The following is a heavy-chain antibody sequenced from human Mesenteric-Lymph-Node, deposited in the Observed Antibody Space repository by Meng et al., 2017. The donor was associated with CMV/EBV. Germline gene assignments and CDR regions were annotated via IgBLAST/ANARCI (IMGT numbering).Heavy chain of an antibody. CDR1: GFSFSGSA. V-gene: IGHV3-73*01. D-gene: IGHD2-15*01. Sequence: GGSLRLSCAASGFSFSGSAMHWVRQASGKGLEWVGRIRSKTNNYATGYAASVEGRFTISRDDSKNTAYLQMNSLKIEDTAVYYCIRHGDDYGGYCSGGSCYSGNYWGQGTLVTVSS. CDR2: IRSKTNNYAT. J-gene: IGHJ4*02. CDR3: IRHGDDYGGYCSGGSCYSGNY.